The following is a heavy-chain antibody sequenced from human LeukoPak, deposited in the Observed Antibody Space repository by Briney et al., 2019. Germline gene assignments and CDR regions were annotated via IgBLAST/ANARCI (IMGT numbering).Heavy chain of an antibody. CDR2: ISSSGSSI. D-gene: IGHD6-19*01. CDR1: GFTFSSYE. Sequence: PGGSLRLSCAASGFTFSSYEMNWVRQAPGKGLEWISYISSSGSSIKYADSVKGRFTVSRDNAKSSLYLQMNSLRAEDTGVYYCARNGIAVNGYFDYWGQGTLVTISS. J-gene: IGHJ4*02. V-gene: IGHV3-48*03. CDR3: ARNGIAVNGYFDY.